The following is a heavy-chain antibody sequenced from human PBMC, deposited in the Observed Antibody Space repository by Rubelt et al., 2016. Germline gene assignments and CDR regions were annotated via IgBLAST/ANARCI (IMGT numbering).Heavy chain of an antibody. CDR3: VRASSPRVRVVPGGLFGEFDL. CDR2: IYSDGSP. D-gene: IGHD2-2*01. V-gene: IGHV3-66*01. Sequence: EVQLVESGGSLVQPGGSLRLSCAASGFTVSNSYMNWVRQAPGKGLEWVSLIYSDGSPYYADSVKGRFTIPRDHSKKHWYLEKNSLGAEDTAGYYCVRASSPRVRVVPGGLFGEFDLWGQGTLVTVSA. J-gene: IGHJ5*02. CDR1: GFTVSNSY.